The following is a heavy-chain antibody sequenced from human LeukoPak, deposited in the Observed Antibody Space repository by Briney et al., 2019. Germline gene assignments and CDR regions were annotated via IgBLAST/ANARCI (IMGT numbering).Heavy chain of an antibody. J-gene: IGHJ4*02. D-gene: IGHD6-19*01. CDR1: GFTFSSYA. Sequence: GGSLRLSCAASGFTFSSYAMHWVRQAPGKGLEWVAVISYDGSNKYYADSVKGRFTISRDNSKNTLYLQMNSLRAEDTAVYYCARTDSSGLYYLDYWGQGTLVTVSS. V-gene: IGHV3-30-3*01. CDR2: ISYDGSNK. CDR3: ARTDSSGLYYLDY.